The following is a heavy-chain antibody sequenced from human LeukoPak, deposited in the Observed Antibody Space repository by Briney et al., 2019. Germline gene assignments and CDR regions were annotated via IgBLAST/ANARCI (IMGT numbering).Heavy chain of an antibody. CDR1: GFTFSNAW. J-gene: IGHJ4*02. D-gene: IGHD2-2*01. CDR3: ARDPDLGYCSSTSCYPGY. Sequence: GGSLRLSCAASGFTFSNAWMSWVRQAPGKGLEWVGRIKSKTDGGTTDYAAPVKGRFTISRDDSKNTLYLQMNSLRAEDTAVYYCARDPDLGYCSSTSCYPGYWGQGTLVTVSS. V-gene: IGHV3-15*01. CDR2: IKSKTDGGTT.